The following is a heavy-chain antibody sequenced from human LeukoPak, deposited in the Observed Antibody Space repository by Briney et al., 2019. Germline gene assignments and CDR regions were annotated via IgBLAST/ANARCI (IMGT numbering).Heavy chain of an antibody. D-gene: IGHD1-26*01. V-gene: IGHV3-7*01. J-gene: IGHJ6*02. Sequence: PGGSLRLSCAASGFTFSSYWMSWVRQAPGKGLEWVANIKQDGSEKYYVDSVKGRFTISRDNAKNSLYLQMNSLRAEDTAVYYCARGGHEGALYYYYGMDVWGQGTTVTVSS. CDR1: GFTFSSYW. CDR3: ARGGHEGALYYYYGMDV. CDR2: IKQDGSEK.